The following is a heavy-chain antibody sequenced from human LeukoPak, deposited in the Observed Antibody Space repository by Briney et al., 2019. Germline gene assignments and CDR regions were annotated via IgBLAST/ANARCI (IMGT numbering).Heavy chain of an antibody. CDR2: INPNGGFT. J-gene: IGHJ5*02. CDR3: ARDQSGEWDLLSGWWFDP. Sequence: ASVKVSCKASGYSFSTHWIHWVRQAPGQGLEWMGIINPNGGFTSYAQSLQGRVTVTRDMSTSTVYMELSDLRSEDTAVYYCARDQSGEWDLLSGWWFDPWGQGTLVTVSS. CDR1: GYSFSTHW. V-gene: IGHV1-46*01. D-gene: IGHD1-26*01.